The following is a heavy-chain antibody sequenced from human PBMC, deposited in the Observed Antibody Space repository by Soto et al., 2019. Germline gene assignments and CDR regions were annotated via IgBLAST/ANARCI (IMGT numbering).Heavy chain of an antibody. CDR3: ASFDKASGIDY. CDR2: ISYSGSS. J-gene: IGHJ4*02. Sequence: PSETLSLTCTVSGDSIRSYYWTWIRQPPGKGLEWIGYISYSGSSNYNPSIKSRVTISLHTSKNQYSLKVDSVTSADTAVYYCASFDKASGIDYWGQGTPVTVSS. CDR1: GDSIRSYY. V-gene: IGHV4-59*08.